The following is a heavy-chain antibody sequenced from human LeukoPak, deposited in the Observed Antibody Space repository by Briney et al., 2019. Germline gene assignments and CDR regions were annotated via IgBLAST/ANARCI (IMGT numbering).Heavy chain of an antibody. CDR2: IYTSGST. D-gene: IGHD1-26*01. Sequence: SETLSLTCTVSGYSISSGSYYWSWIRQPAGKGLEWIGRIYTSGSTNYNPSLKSRVTISVDTSKNQFSLKLSSVTAADTAVYYCASVGSGSAFDIWGQGTMVTVSS. CDR3: ASVGSGSAFDI. J-gene: IGHJ3*02. CDR1: GYSISSGSYY. V-gene: IGHV4-61*02.